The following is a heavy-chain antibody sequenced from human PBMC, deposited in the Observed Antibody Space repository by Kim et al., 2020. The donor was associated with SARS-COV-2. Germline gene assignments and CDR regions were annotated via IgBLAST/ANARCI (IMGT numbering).Heavy chain of an antibody. CDR3: ARGGRGITFGGVIVEYYYFDY. D-gene: IGHD3-16*02. CDR2: ISSSSSYI. CDR1: GFTFSSYS. V-gene: IGHV3-21*01. Sequence: GGSLRLSCAASGFTFSSYSMNWVRQAPGKGPEWVSSISSSSSYIYYADSVKGRFTISRDNAKNSLYLQMNSLRAEDTAVYYYARGGRGITFGGVIVEYYYFDYWGQGTLVTVSS. J-gene: IGHJ4*02.